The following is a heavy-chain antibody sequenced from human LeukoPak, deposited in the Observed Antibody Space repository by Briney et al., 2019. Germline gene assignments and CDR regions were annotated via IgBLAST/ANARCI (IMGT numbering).Heavy chain of an antibody. CDR1: GFTFSSYG. J-gene: IGHJ4*02. Sequence: GSLRLPCAASGFTFSSYGMHWVRQAPGKGLEWVAFIRYDGSNKYYADSVKGRFTISRDNSKNTLYLQMNSLRAEDTAVYYCAKILVVVPAEHYFDYWGQGTLVTVSS. CDR3: AKILVVVPAEHYFDY. V-gene: IGHV3-30*02. D-gene: IGHD2-2*01. CDR2: IRYDGSNK.